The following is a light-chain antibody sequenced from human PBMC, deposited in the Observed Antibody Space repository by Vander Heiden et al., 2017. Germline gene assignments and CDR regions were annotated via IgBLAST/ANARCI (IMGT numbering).Light chain of an antibody. V-gene: IGKV3-15*01. J-gene: IGKJ1*01. CDR3: QQYNHQQPLT. CDR2: GES. CDR1: QRVSSS. Sequence: ELVMTQSPATLSVSPGERATPSCRASQRVSSSLAWYQQKPGQAPRLLIYGESTRATSIPAWFSSSGSGTEFTLIISSLQSEDFAVYYCQQYNHQQPLTFGQGTKVEIK.